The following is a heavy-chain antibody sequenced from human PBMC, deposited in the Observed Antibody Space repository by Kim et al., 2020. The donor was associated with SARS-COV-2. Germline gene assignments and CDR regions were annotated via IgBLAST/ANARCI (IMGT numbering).Heavy chain of an antibody. D-gene: IGHD4-17*01. J-gene: IGHJ4*02. CDR2: ISSSSSYI. Sequence: GGSLRLSCAASGFTFSSYSMNWVRQAPGKGLEWVSSISSSSSYIYYADSVKGRFTISRDNAKNSLYLQMNSLRAEDTAVYYCARVLSYGGNSVYNYWGQGTLVTVSS. CDR3: ARVLSYGGNSVYNY. V-gene: IGHV3-21*01. CDR1: GFTFSSYS.